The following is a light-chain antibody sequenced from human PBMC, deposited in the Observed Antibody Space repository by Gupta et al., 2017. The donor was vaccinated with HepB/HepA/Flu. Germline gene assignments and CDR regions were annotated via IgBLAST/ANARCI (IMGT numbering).Light chain of an antibody. Sequence: IQMTQSPSSLSASVGDRVTITCRASQDIRNDLGWYQHKPRKAPKCLIYGASSLQSGVPSRFSGSGSGRAFTLTISSMQPEDLATDSCRQSENDPLTFGEGTRLEIK. CDR2: GAS. J-gene: IGKJ5*01. CDR1: QDIRND. CDR3: RQSENDPLT. V-gene: IGKV1-17*01.